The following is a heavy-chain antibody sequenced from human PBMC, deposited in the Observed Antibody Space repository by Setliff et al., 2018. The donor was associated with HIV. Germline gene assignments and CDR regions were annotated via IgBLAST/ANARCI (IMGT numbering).Heavy chain of an antibody. D-gene: IGHD1-7*01. Sequence: PSETLSLTCAVYGGSFSDYYWSWIRQPPGKGLEWIGEINHSGSTNYNPSLKRRVTISVDTSKNQFSLKLNSVTAADTAVHYCARVRLELRQYWFDSWGQGSPVTVSS. V-gene: IGHV4-34*01. CDR3: ARVRLELRQYWFDS. CDR1: GGSFSDYY. CDR2: INHSGST. J-gene: IGHJ5*01.